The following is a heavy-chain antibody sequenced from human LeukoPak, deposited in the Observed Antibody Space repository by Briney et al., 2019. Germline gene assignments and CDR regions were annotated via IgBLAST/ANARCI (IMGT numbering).Heavy chain of an antibody. D-gene: IGHD6-19*01. V-gene: IGHV1-2*04. J-gene: IGHJ4*02. CDR2: INPNSGGT. Sequence: ASVKVSCKASGYTFTGYYMHWVRQAPGQGLEWMGWINPNSGGTNYAQKFQGWVTMTRDTSISTAYMELSRLRSDDTAVYYCAVRTGYSSGWDGYYFDYWGQGTLVTVSS. CDR1: GYTFTGYY. CDR3: AVRTGYSSGWDGYYFDY.